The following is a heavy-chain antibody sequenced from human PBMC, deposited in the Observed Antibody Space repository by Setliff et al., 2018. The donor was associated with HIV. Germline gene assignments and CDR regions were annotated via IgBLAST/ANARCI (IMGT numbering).Heavy chain of an antibody. V-gene: IGHV4-61*09. CDR2: IYTSGST. CDR3: ARDRGYSSQAKLYYFDY. Sequence: LSLPCTVSGGSISSGSYYWSWIRQPAGKGLEWIGHIYTSGSTNYNPSLKSRVTISVDASKNQFSLKLSSVTAADTAVYYCARDRGYSSQAKLYYFDYWGQGTLVTVSS. D-gene: IGHD6-19*01. J-gene: IGHJ4*02. CDR1: GGSISSGSYY.